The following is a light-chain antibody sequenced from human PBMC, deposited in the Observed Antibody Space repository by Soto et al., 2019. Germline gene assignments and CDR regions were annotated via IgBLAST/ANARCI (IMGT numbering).Light chain of an antibody. CDR1: QSISATH. Sequence: IVLTQSPGTLSLSPGERATLSCRASQSISATHLAWYQQRPGQAPRLLLYGASSRATCIPERFSGSGSGTDFTLTISRVEPEDCEVFYCQHYGSSPLTFGGGTKVELK. CDR3: QHYGSSPLT. J-gene: IGKJ4*01. CDR2: GAS. V-gene: IGKV3-20*01.